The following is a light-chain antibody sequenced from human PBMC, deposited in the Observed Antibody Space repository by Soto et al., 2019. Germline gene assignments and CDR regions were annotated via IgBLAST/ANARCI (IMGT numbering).Light chain of an antibody. CDR3: QQYGSSPRT. Sequence: EIVLTQSPCTLSLSPGERATLSCRASQSVSSSYLAWYQQKPGQAPRLLIYDASSRATGIPDRFSGSGSGTDFTLTISRLGPEDFAVYYCQQYGSSPRTFGQGTKVEIK. CDR1: QSVSSSY. J-gene: IGKJ1*01. CDR2: DAS. V-gene: IGKV3-20*01.